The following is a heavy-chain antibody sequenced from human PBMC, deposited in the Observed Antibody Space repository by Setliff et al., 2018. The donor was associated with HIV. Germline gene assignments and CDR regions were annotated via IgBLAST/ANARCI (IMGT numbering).Heavy chain of an antibody. CDR1: GFSFSKYW. CDR3: ARAASYYNFWSGYNPHAFDI. Sequence: GGSLRLSCATSGFSFSKYWMDWFRQAPGKGLEWVATIKKDGGEKHYVDSVKGRFTISRDTARNLLYLEMSSLRAEDTALYLCARAASYYNFWSGYNPHAFDIWGQGTMVTVSS. CDR2: IKKDGGEK. J-gene: IGHJ3*02. D-gene: IGHD3-3*01. V-gene: IGHV3-7*03.